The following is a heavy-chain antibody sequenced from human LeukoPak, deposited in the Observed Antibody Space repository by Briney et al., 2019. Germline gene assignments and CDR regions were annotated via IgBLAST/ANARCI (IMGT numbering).Heavy chain of an antibody. V-gene: IGHV4-59*01. J-gene: IGHJ4*02. D-gene: IGHD1-26*01. CDR3: ARGDSGSYGIY. Sequence: PSETLSLTCTVSGGSISSYYWSWIRQPPGKGLEWIGYIYYSGSTNYNPSLKSRVTISVDKSKNQFSLKLSSVTAADTAVYYCARGDSGSYGIYWGQGTLVTVSS. CDR2: IYYSGST. CDR1: GGSISSYY.